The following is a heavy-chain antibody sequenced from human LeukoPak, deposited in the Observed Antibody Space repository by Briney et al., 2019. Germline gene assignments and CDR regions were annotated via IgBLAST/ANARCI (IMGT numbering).Heavy chain of an antibody. CDR1: GFTFSSYS. D-gene: IGHD3-9*01. J-gene: IGHJ4*02. CDR3: ARGAPSPLRYFDWLSDPRQHASK. V-gene: IGHV3-21*01. Sequence: PGGSLRLSCAASGFTFSSYSMNWVRQAPGKGLEWVSSISSSSSYIYYADSVKGRFTISRDNAKNSLYLQMNSLRAEDTAVYYCARGAPSPLRYFDWLSDPRQHASKWGQGTLVTVSS. CDR2: ISSSSSYI.